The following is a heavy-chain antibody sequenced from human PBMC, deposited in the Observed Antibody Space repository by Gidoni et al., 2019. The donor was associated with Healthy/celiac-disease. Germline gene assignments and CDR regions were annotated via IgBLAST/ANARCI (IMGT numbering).Heavy chain of an antibody. CDR1: GFTFSSYA. CDR3: AKDLEIHTIEAAAGLFDY. V-gene: IGHV3-23*01. D-gene: IGHD6-13*01. Sequence: EVQLLESGGGLVQPGGSLSLSCPASGFTFSSYAMSWVRQAPGKGLEWVSAISGSGGSTYYADSVKGRFTISRDNSKNTLYLQMNSLRAEDTAVYYCAKDLEIHTIEAAAGLFDYWGQGTLVTVSS. CDR2: ISGSGGST. J-gene: IGHJ4*02.